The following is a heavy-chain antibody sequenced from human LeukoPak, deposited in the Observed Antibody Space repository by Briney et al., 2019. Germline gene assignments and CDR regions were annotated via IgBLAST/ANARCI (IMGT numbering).Heavy chain of an antibody. V-gene: IGHV1-18*01. Sequence: VSVKVSCKASGYTFTSYGISWVRQAPGQGLEWMGWISAYKGNTNYAQKLQGRVTMTTDTSTSTAYMELRSLRSDDTAVYYCERDSRQPPALGTYYDILTGPWFDPWGQGTLVTASS. CDR3: ERDSRQPPALGTYYDILTGPWFDP. J-gene: IGHJ5*02. D-gene: IGHD3-9*01. CDR2: ISAYKGNT. CDR1: GYTFTSYG.